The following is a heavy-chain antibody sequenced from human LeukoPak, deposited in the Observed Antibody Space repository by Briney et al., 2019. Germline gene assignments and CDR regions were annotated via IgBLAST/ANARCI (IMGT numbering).Heavy chain of an antibody. V-gene: IGHV1-18*04. J-gene: IGHJ4*02. CDR3: ARGTGERYGWYADY. CDR2: INTYNGNT. Sequence: ASVTVSCKASGYTFTSYYMHWVRQAPGQGLEWMGWINTYNGNTKYAQNLQGRVTMPTDTSTSTAYMELRSLSSDDTGVYYCARGTGERYGWYADYWGQGTLVTVSS. CDR1: GYTFTSYY. D-gene: IGHD6-19*01.